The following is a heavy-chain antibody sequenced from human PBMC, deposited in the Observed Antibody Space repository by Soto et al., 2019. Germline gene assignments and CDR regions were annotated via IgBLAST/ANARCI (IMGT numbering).Heavy chain of an antibody. D-gene: IGHD3-3*01. V-gene: IGHV4-34*01. CDR3: ARDLLYYDFWSGYYRRYYNWFDP. Sequence: SETLSLTRAVCGGSFSCYYWSWIRQPPGRGREWIGEINHSGSTNYNPSLKSRVTISVDTSKNQFSLKLSSVTAADTAVYYCARDLLYYDFWSGYYRRYYNWFDPWGQGTLVTVSS. CDR2: INHSGST. J-gene: IGHJ5*02. CDR1: GGSFSCYY.